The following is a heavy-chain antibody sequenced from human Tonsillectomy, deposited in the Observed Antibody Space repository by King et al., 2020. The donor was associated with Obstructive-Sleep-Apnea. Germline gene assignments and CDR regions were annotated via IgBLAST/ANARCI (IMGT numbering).Heavy chain of an antibody. CDR3: AKDLKTYYYGLIDS. Sequence: VQLVESGGGVVQPGRSLRLSCAASGFTFSNYGMHWVRQAPGKGLEWGTVVSHEGTNKYYTDSVKGRFTISWDNSKNTLFLQMSSLRPEDTAMYFCAKDLKTYYYGLIDSWGQGTLVTVSS. J-gene: IGHJ4*02. D-gene: IGHD3-10*01. V-gene: IGHV3-30*18. CDR2: VSHEGTNK. CDR1: GFTFSNYG.